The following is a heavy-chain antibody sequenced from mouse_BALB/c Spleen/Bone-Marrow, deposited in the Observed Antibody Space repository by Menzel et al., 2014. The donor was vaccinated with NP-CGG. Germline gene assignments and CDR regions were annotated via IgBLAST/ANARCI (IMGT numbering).Heavy chain of an antibody. D-gene: IGHD3-3*01. CDR3: AKEGRGAY. CDR1: GYTFTSYW. CDR2: IYPGDGDT. Sequence: QVQLQQSGAELARPGASVKLSCKASGYTFTSYWTQWVKQRPGQGLEWIGAIYPGDGDTRYTQKFKGKATLTADKSSSTAYMQLSSLASEDSAVYYCAKEGRGAYWGQGTLVTVSA. J-gene: IGHJ3*01. V-gene: IGHV1-87*01.